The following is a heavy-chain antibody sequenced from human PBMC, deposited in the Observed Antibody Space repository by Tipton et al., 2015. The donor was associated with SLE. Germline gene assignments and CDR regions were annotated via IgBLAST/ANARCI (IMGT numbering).Heavy chain of an antibody. Sequence: PGLVKPSETLSLTCTVSGGPISGHSWSWIRQTPGKGLEWIGFIHSSAITNYNPSLKSRVTISIDTSNNQFSLRLSSVTTADTAVYYCARDRFCGGGSCFDWYLDLWGRGTLVIVSS. J-gene: IGHJ2*01. CDR1: GGPISGHS. V-gene: IGHV4-59*11. CDR2: IHSSAIT. D-gene: IGHD2-15*01. CDR3: ARDRFCGGGSCFDWYLDL.